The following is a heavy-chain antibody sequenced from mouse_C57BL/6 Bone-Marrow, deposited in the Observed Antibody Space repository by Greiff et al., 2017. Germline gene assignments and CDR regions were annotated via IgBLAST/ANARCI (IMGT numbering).Heavy chain of an antibody. D-gene: IGHD1-1*01. V-gene: IGHV7-3*01. J-gene: IGHJ1*03. CDR1: GFTFTDYY. Sequence: DVKLVESGGGLVQPGGSLSLSCAASGFTFTDYYMSWVRQPPGKALEWLGFIRNKANGYTTEYSASVKGRFTISRDNSQSILYLQMNAVRDADSATYYCSTVEAHWDFDVWGKGTTVTVSS. CDR2: IRNKANGYTT. CDR3: STVEAHWDFDV.